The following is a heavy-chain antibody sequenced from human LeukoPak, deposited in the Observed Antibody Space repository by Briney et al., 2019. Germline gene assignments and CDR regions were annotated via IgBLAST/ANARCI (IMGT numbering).Heavy chain of an antibody. CDR3: AGGHSSSWYGWYYFDY. D-gene: IGHD6-13*01. V-gene: IGHV4-4*02. CDR1: GGSISSSNW. CDR2: IYHSGST. J-gene: IGHJ4*02. Sequence: SGTLSLTCAVSGGSISSSNWWSWVRQPPGKGLEWIGEIYHSGSTNYNPSLKSRVTISVDKSKNQFSLKLSSVTAADTAVYYCAGGHSSSWYGWYYFDYWGQGTLVTVSS.